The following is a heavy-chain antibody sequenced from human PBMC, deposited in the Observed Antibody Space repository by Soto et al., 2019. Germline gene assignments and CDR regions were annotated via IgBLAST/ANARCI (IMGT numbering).Heavy chain of an antibody. V-gene: IGHV3-21*01. CDR1: GFTFSSYS. CDR3: ARDGIEERKLRYFDSDVFDI. Sequence: GGSLRLSCAASGFTFSSYSMNWVRQAPGKGLEWVSSISSSSSYIYYADSVKGRFTISRDNAKNSLYLQMNSLRAEDTAVYYSARDGIEERKLRYFDSDVFDIWGKGTMVTVSS. CDR2: ISSSSSYI. D-gene: IGHD3-9*01. J-gene: IGHJ3*02.